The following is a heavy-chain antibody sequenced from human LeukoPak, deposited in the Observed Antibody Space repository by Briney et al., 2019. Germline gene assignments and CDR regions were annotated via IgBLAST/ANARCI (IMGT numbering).Heavy chain of an antibody. J-gene: IGHJ4*02. D-gene: IGHD2-15*01. V-gene: IGHV1-2*02. CDR2: INPNSGGT. CDR1: GYTFTGYY. CDR3: ASGDYCSGGSCYAAIDY. Sequence: GASVKVSCKASGYTFTGYYMHWVRQAPGQGLEWMGWINPNSGGTNYAQKFQGRVTMTRDTSISTAYMELSRLRSDDTAVYYCASGDYCSGGSCYAAIDYWGQGTLVTVSS.